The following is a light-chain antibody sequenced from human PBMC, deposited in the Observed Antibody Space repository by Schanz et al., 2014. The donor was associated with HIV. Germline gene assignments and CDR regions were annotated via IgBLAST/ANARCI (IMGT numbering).Light chain of an antibody. CDR3: QSYDSSLSGAV. V-gene: IGLV1-47*01. J-gene: IGLJ2*01. CDR2: RDN. Sequence: QSVLTQPPSASGTPGQRVTISCSGSSSNIGFNYVYWYQQFPGTAPKLLIYRDNQRPSGVPDRFSGSKSGTSASLAITGLQAEDEADYYCQSYDSSLSGAVFGGGTKLTVL. CDR1: SSNIGFNY.